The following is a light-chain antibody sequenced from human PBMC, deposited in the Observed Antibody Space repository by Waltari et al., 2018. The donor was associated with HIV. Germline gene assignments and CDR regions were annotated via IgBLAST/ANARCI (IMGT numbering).Light chain of an antibody. J-gene: IGKJ1*01. CDR3: QQYGSSPRT. V-gene: IGKV3-20*01. CDR1: QSVSSNY. CDR2: GAS. Sequence: EILLTQSPGTLSLSPGERATLSCRASQSVSSNYLARYQQKPGQAPRLLISGASTSATGIPDRFSGSGSGTDFTLTISRLEPEDFAVYYCQQYGSSPRTFGQGTKVEIK.